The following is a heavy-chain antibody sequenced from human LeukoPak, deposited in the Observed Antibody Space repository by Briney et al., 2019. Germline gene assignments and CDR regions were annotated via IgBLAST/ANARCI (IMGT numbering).Heavy chain of an antibody. CDR3: ARASYYYDSSGYSAY. CDR2: INHSGST. Sequence: SETLSLTCAVYGGSFSGYYWSWIRQPPGKGQEWIGEINHSGSTNYNPSLKSRVTISVDTSKNQFSLKLSSVTAADTAVYYCARASYYYDSSGYSAYWGQGTLVTVSS. V-gene: IGHV4-34*01. J-gene: IGHJ4*02. CDR1: GGSFSGYY. D-gene: IGHD3-22*01.